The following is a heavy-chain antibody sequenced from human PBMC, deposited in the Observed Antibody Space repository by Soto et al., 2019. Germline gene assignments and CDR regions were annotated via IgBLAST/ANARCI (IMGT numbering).Heavy chain of an antibody. V-gene: IGHV3-33*01. CDR3: ARHPGRGEPPFDY. Sequence: QVQLVESGGGVVQPGMSLRLACAASGFNFKNYGMHWVRQGPGKGLEWVALIWNDGKNRYYADSVQGRVTISRDNSKNTVYLQRNSLRVDGTAVYQCARHPGRGEPPFDYWGQGTLVTVSS. CDR2: IWNDGKNR. D-gene: IGHD3-10*01. CDR1: GFNFKNYG. J-gene: IGHJ4*02.